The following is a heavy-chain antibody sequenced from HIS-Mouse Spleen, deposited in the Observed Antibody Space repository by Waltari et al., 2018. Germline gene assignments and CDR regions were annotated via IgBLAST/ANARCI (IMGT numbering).Heavy chain of an antibody. V-gene: IGHV4-39*07. Sequence: QLQLQESGPGLVKPSETLSLTCTVSGGSISSSSYYWVWIRQPPGKGPEWIGSIYYSGSTYYNPSLKSRVTISVDTSKNQFSLKLSSVTAADTAVYYCARGRRYYGSGSYGSFDYWGQGTLVTVSS. CDR3: ARGRRYYGSGSYGSFDY. CDR2: IYYSGST. D-gene: IGHD3-10*01. J-gene: IGHJ4*02. CDR1: GGSISSSSYY.